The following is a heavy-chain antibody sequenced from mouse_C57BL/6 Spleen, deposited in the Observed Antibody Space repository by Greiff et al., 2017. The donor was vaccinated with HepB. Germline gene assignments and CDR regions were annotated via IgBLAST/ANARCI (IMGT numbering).Heavy chain of an antibody. J-gene: IGHJ4*01. Sequence: VQLQQSVAELVRPGASVKLSCTASGFNIKNTYMHWVKQRPEQGLEWIGRIDPANGNTKYAPKFQGKATITADTSSNRAYRQLSSLTSEDNGSEDRARGGDERGGMDYGGQGTSGTVSS. V-gene: IGHV14-3*01. CDR2: IDPANGNT. D-gene: IGHD2-13*01. CDR3: ARGGDERGGMDY. CDR1: GFNIKNTY.